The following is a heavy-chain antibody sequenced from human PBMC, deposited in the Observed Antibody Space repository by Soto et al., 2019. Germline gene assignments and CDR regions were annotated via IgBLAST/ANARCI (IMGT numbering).Heavy chain of an antibody. D-gene: IGHD5-12*01. V-gene: IGHV3-30-3*01. CDR1: GFTFSSYA. Sequence: QVQLVESGGGVVQPGRSLRLSCAASGFTFSSYAMHWVRQAPGKGLEWVAVISYDGSNKYYADSVKGRFTISRDNSKNTLYLQMNSLRAEDTAVYYCARDPGYSGYDQPNDYWGHGTLVTVSS. CDR2: ISYDGSNK. CDR3: ARDPGYSGYDQPNDY. J-gene: IGHJ4*01.